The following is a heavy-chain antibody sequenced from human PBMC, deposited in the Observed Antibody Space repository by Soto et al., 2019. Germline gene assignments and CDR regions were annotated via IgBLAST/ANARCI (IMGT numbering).Heavy chain of an antibody. V-gene: IGHV3-53*02. Sequence: EVQLVETGGGLIQPGGSLRLSCAASGFTVSNNYISWVRQAPGKGLAWVSLIYSGGSTYDADSVKGLFTISRDNSKNTLYLKMNSLRAEATATYYCATYSRLDFCGQGTLFPVSS. D-gene: IGHD6-13*01. CDR1: GFTVSNNY. CDR3: ATYSRLDF. J-gene: IGHJ4*02. CDR2: IYSGGST.